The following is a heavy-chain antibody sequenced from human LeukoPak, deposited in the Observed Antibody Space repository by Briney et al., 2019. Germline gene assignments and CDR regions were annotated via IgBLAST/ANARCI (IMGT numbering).Heavy chain of an antibody. V-gene: IGHV1-18*01. D-gene: IGHD1-26*01. CDR1: GYTFTSYG. Sequence: GASVKVSCKVSGYTFTSYGISWVRQAPGQGLEWMGWISAYNANTNYAQKLQGRVTMTTDTSTSTAYMELRSLRSDDTAVYYCARSGREYWGGATHFYYYYMDVWGKGTTVTVSS. CDR3: ARSGREYWGGATHFYYYYMDV. J-gene: IGHJ6*03. CDR2: ISAYNANT.